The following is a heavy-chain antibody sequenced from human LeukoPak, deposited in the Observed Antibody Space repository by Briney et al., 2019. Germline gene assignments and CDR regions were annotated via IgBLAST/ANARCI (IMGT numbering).Heavy chain of an antibody. Sequence: PGRSLRLSCAASGFTFSSYWMSWVRQAPGKGLEWVANIKQDGSEKYYVDSVKGRFTISRDNAKNSLYLQMNSLRAEDTAVYYCARQYSSGWYYGGYYFDYWGQGTLVTVSS. V-gene: IGHV3-7*01. CDR2: IKQDGSEK. J-gene: IGHJ4*02. D-gene: IGHD6-19*01. CDR1: GFTFSSYW. CDR3: ARQYSSGWYYGGYYFDY.